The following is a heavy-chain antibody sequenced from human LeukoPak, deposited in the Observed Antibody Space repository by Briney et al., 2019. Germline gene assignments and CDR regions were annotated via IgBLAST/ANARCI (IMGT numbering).Heavy chain of an antibody. Sequence: SETLSLTCGVSCGSVSSTNRWAWIRQPPGKGLEWIGEVHLDGRTNFNQSLKSRLTMSVDLSENHVTLKLTSVTAADTAVYYCAREGGFYRPLDYSGQGTLVTVSS. CDR3: AREGGFYRPLDY. V-gene: IGHV4-4*02. D-gene: IGHD6-25*01. J-gene: IGHJ4*02. CDR1: CGSVSSTNR. CDR2: VHLDGRT.